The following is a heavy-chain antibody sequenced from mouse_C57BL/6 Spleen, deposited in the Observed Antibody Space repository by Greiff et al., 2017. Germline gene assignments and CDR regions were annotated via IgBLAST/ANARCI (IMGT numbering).Heavy chain of an antibody. D-gene: IGHD1-1*01. CDR1: GYTFTSYW. CDR3: AREGYYYGLDY. V-gene: IGHV1-61*01. CDR2: IYPSDSET. Sequence: VQLQQPGAELVRPGSSVKLSCKASGYTFTSYWMDWVKQRPGQGLEWIGNIYPSDSETHYNQKFKDKATLTVDKSSSTAYMQLSSLTSEDSVVYYCAREGYYYGLDYWGQGTTLTVSS. J-gene: IGHJ2*01.